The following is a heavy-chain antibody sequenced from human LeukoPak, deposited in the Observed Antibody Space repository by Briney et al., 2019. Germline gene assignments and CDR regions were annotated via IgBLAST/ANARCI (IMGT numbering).Heavy chain of an antibody. CDR2: IWYDGSNK. J-gene: IGHJ4*02. CDR3: AKDRCSSTSCYVDY. D-gene: IGHD2-2*01. Sequence: PGGSLRLSCAASGFTFISYGIHWVRQAPGKGLEWVAVIWYDGSNKYYADSVKGRFTISRDNSENTLYLQMNSLRAEDTAVYYCAKDRCSSTSCYVDYWGQGTLVTVSS. V-gene: IGHV3-33*06. CDR1: GFTFISYG.